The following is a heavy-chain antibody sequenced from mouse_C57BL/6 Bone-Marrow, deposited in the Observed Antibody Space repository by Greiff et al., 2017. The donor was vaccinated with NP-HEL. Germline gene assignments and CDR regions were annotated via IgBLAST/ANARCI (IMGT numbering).Heavy chain of an antibody. D-gene: IGHD1-1*01. Sequence: EVQRVESGGGLVKPGGSLKLSCAASGFTFSDYGMHWVRQAPEKGLEWVAYISSGSSTIYYADTVKGRFTISRDNAKNTLFLQMTSLRSDDTAMYYCAREDYYYGSSYPAWFAYWGQGTLVTVSA. V-gene: IGHV5-17*01. CDR2: ISSGSSTI. CDR3: AREDYYYGSSYPAWFAY. CDR1: GFTFSDYG. J-gene: IGHJ3*01.